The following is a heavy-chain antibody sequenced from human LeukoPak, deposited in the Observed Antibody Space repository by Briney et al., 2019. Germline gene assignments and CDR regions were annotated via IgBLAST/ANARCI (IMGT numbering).Heavy chain of an antibody. D-gene: IGHD3-9*01. CDR2: IRVDVTTK. Sequence: GGSLRLSCTASGCTFSSYAMHWVRQAPGKVLEWGAVIRVDVTTKYYVDSVKGRFTISRDNYKNALYLQMNSLRAEDTAVYYCARQYYDILTGHYNFPDYWGQGTLVTVSP. J-gene: IGHJ4*02. CDR3: ARQYYDILTGHYNFPDY. V-gene: IGHV3-33*01. CDR1: GCTFSSYA.